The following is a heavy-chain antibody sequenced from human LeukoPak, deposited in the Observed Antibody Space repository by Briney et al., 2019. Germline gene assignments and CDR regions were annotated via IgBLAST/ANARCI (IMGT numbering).Heavy chain of an antibody. D-gene: IGHD6-19*01. CDR1: GVSTTNGIYY. J-gene: IGHJ4*02. CDR3: ARHAEYNSGWHFYLDH. CDR2: VHNVGST. V-gene: IGHV4-39*01. Sequence: SETLSLTCTVSGVSTTNGIYYWAWIRQAPGKGLEWIGSVHNVGSTYYNLSLRSRVTMSIDTSKNQFSLRLNSVTAADTAVYYCARHAEYNSGWHFYLDHWGQGILVTVSS.